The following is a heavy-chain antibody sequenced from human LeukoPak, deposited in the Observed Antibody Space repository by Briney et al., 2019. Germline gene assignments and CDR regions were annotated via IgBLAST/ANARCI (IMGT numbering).Heavy chain of an antibody. CDR2: INHSGST. D-gene: IGHD6-19*01. V-gene: IGHV4-34*01. CDR1: GGSFSGYY. Sequence: SESLSHTCAVYGGSFSGYYWSWIRQPPGKGLEWIGEINHSGSTNYNPSLKSRVTISVDTSKNQFSLKLSSVTAADTAVYYCARGGRIAVAGRLDYWGQGTLVTVSS. CDR3: ARGGRIAVAGRLDY. J-gene: IGHJ4*02.